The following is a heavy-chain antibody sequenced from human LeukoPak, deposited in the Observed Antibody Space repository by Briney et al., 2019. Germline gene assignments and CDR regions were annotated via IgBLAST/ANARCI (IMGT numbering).Heavy chain of an antibody. Sequence: GGSLRLSCAAPGFTFSSYWMSWVRQAPGKGLEWVANVKQDGSKKHYVDSVKGRFTISRDNAKNSLYLQMNSLRAEDTAVYYCARGETSYGKWGQGTLVTVSS. D-gene: IGHD1-14*01. J-gene: IGHJ4*02. CDR1: GFTFSSYW. V-gene: IGHV3-7*03. CDR2: VKQDGSKK. CDR3: ARGETSYGK.